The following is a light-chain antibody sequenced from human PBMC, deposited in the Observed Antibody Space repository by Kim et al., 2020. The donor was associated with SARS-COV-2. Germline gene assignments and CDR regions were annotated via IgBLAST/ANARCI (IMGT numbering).Light chain of an antibody. J-gene: IGKJ2*01. Sequence: DIVMTPSPLSLPVTPGEPASISCRSSQSLLHSNGYNYLDWYLQKPGQSPQLLIYLGSNRASGVPDRFSGSGSGTDFTLKISRVEAEDVGVYYCMQALQTPYTFGQGTKLEI. CDR3: MQALQTPYT. CDR1: QSLLHSNGYNY. V-gene: IGKV2-28*01. CDR2: LGS.